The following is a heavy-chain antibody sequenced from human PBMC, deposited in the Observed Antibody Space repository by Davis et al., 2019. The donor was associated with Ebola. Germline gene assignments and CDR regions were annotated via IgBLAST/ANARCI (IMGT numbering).Heavy chain of an antibody. CDR2: INPSGGTT. V-gene: IGHV1-46*01. Sequence: ASVKVSCKASGYIFSRYYMHWVRQAPGQGLEWMGIINPSGGTTSYAQRFQGRVTMTRDTSTSTVYMELSSLRSEDTAVYYCAREVIVVMVAATRQPYYYYYGMDVWGKGTTVTVSS. D-gene: IGHD2-15*01. J-gene: IGHJ6*04. CDR3: AREVIVVMVAATRQPYYYYYGMDV. CDR1: GYIFSRYY.